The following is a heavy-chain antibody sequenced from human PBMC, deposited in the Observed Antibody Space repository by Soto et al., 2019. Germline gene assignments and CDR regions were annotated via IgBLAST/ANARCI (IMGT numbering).Heavy chain of an antibody. Sequence: SETLSLTCTVSGGSISSSSYYWGWIRQPPGKGLEWIGSIYYSGSTYYNPSLKSRVTISVDTSKNQFSLKLSSVTAADTAVYYCARLFKYYDFLSGYYTGSVPRLALWGQGALDTGSS. CDR3: ARLFKYYDFLSGYYTGSVPRLAL. CDR2: IYYSGST. CDR1: GGSISSSSYY. V-gene: IGHV4-39*01. D-gene: IGHD3-3*01. J-gene: IGHJ5*02.